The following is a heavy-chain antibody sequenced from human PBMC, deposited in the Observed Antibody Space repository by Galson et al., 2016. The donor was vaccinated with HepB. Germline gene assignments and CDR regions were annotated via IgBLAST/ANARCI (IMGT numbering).Heavy chain of an antibody. CDR1: GVAFTSYA. D-gene: IGHD3-10*01. CDR3: AKDEFRGESGSHQGSYFGMNV. V-gene: IGHV3-23*01. Sequence: SLRLSCAASGVAFTSYAMTWVRQVPGKVLEWVSSITGSGGDTYYVDSVKGRFSISRDNSKNTLYLQMNNVRAEDTAVYYCAKDEFRGESGSHQGSYFGMNVWGQGTTVTVSS. J-gene: IGHJ6*02. CDR2: ITGSGGDT.